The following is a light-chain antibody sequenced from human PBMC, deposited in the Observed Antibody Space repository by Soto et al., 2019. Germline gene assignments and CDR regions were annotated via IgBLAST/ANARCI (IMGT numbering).Light chain of an antibody. Sequence: AIRTTQSTSSLSASTGDRVTITCRASQGISSYLAWYQQKPGKAPKLLIYAASTLQSGVPSRFSGSGSGTDFTLTISCLQSEDFATYFCQQYYSYPRTFGQGTKV. CDR2: AAS. J-gene: IGKJ1*01. CDR1: QGISSY. V-gene: IGKV1-8*01. CDR3: QQYYSYPRT.